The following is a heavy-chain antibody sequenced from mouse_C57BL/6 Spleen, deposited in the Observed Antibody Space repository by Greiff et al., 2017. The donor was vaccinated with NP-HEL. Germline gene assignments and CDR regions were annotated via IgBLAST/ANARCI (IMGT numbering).Heavy chain of an antibody. J-gene: IGHJ3*01. D-gene: IGHD2-1*01. CDR2: IRNKANGYTT. Sequence: EVKVVESGGGLVQPGGSLSLSCAASGFTFTDYYMSWVRQPPGKALEWLGFIRNKANGYTTEYSASVKGRFTISRDNSQSILYLQMNALRADDSATYYCARSGGNYQAWFAYWGQGTLVTVSA. V-gene: IGHV7-3*01. CDR3: ARSGGNYQAWFAY. CDR1: GFTFTDYY.